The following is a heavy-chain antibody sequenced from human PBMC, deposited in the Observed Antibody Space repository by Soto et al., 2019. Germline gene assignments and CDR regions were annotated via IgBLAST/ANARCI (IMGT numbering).Heavy chain of an antibody. J-gene: IGHJ3*02. CDR2: IWYDGSNK. Sequence: QVQLVESGGGVVQPGRSLRLSCAASGFTFSSYGMHWVRQAPGKGLEWVAVIWYDGSNKYYADSVKGRFTISRDNSKNTLYLQMNSLRAEDTAVYYCARDRVQQQWLGPGSAFDIWGQGTMVTVSS. V-gene: IGHV3-33*01. CDR1: GFTFSSYG. CDR3: ARDRVQQQWLGPGSAFDI. D-gene: IGHD6-19*01.